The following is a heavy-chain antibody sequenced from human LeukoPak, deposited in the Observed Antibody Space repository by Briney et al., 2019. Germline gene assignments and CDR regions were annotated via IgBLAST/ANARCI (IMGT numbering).Heavy chain of an antibody. D-gene: IGHD1-26*01. J-gene: IGHJ4*02. CDR1: GFTFTSYS. CDR3: ARGFGSLDSANYFGEFDH. Sequence: GGSLRLSCAASGFTFTSYSMNWVRQAPGKGLERVSSISGTTRYIYYADSVKGRFTSSRDNGKNSVFLQMNSLRAEDTAVYYCARGFGSLDSANYFGEFDHWGQGTLVTVSS. CDR2: ISGTTRYI. V-gene: IGHV3-21*01.